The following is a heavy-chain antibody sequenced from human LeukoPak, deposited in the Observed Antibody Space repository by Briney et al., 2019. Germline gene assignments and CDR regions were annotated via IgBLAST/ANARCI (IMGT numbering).Heavy chain of an antibody. J-gene: IGHJ4*02. V-gene: IGHV3-23*01. CDR1: GFSLRGYA. D-gene: IGHD2-15*01. CDR3: ARHLGYCSDGDCYFDC. Sequence: GGSLRLSCAASGFSLRGYALNWFRQAPGKGLEWVSTIGGDGYGTYYADSVKGRSTISRDTSKNTVYLQMNSLRVEDTAVYFCARHLGYCSDGDCYFDCWGQGTPVTVSS. CDR2: IGGDGYGT.